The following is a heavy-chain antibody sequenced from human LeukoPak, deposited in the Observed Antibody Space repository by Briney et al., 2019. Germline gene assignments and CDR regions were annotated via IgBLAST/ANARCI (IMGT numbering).Heavy chain of an antibody. D-gene: IGHD2-2*01. CDR1: GFTFSSYA. Sequence: GGSLRLSCAASGFTFSSYAMHWVRQAPGKGLEYVSAISSNGGSTYYANSVKGRFTISRDNSKNTLYLQMGSLRAEDMAVYYCARVGCSSTSCYGTFDYWGQGTLVTVSS. CDR3: ARVGCSSTSCYGTFDY. J-gene: IGHJ4*02. CDR2: ISSNGGST. V-gene: IGHV3-64*01.